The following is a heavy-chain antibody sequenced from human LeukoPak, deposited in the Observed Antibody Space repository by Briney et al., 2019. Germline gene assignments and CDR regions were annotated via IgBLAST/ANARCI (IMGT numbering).Heavy chain of an antibody. J-gene: IGHJ3*02. CDR1: GGSISSYY. D-gene: IGHD7-27*01. Sequence: PSETLSLTCTVSGGSISSYYWSWIRQPPGKGLEWIGYIYYSGSINYNPSLKSRVTMSVDTSKNQFSLKLSSVTAADTAVYYCARLGKNAFDIWGQGTMVTVSS. CDR3: ARLGKNAFDI. CDR2: IYYSGSI. V-gene: IGHV4-59*12.